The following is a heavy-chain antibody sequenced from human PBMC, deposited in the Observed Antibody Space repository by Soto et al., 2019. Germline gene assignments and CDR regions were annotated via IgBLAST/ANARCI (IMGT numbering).Heavy chain of an antibody. J-gene: IGHJ4*02. V-gene: IGHV4-31*03. CDR3: ARDQPRGYSYSSFDY. CDR1: GGSIRSGGYY. Sequence: SETLSLTCTVSGGSIRSGGYYWSWIRQHPGKGLEWIGYIYYSGSTYYNPSLKSRVTISVDTSKNQFSLKLSSVTAADTAVYYCARDQPRGYSYSSFDYWGQGTLVTVSS. D-gene: IGHD5-18*01. CDR2: IYYSGST.